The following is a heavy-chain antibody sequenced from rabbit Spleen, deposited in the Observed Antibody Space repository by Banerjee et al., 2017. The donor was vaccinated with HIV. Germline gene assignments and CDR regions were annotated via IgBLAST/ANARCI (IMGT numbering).Heavy chain of an antibody. CDR2: IEGGSSGFT. V-gene: IGHV1S40*01. J-gene: IGHJ2*01. CDR1: GVSFSGSSY. CDR3: ARNYVNTFDP. D-gene: IGHD1-1*01. Sequence: QSLEESGGDLVKPGASLTLTCIASGVSFSGSSYMCWVRQAPGKGLEWIACIEGGSSGFTYFASWAKGRFTISKTSSTTVTLQMTSLTVADTATYFCARNYVNTFDPWGPGTWSPS.